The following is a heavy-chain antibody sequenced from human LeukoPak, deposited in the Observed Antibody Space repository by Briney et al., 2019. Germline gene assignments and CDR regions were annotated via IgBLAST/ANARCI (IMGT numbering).Heavy chain of an antibody. CDR2: IRNKANSYTT. J-gene: IGHJ4*02. CDR3: ARVRLGAPTRVFDY. D-gene: IGHD1-26*01. Sequence: GWALRLSRAASGFTFSDHYMDWVRQPPAKGREWVGRIRNKANSYTTQYAASVNGRFTISRDDSKNSLYLHMNSLKTEDTAVYFCARVRLGAPTRVFDYWGQGSLVTVSS. CDR1: GFTFSDHY. V-gene: IGHV3-72*01.